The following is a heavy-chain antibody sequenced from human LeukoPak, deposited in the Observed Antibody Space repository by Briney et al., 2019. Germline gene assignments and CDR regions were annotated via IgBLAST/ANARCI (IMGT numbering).Heavy chain of an antibody. Sequence: GGSLRLSCAASGFTFSSYAMHWVRQAPGKGLEYVSAISNNGGSTYYANSVKGRFTISRDNSKNTLYLQMGSLRAEDMAVYYCARGHFDWLLYLDYWGQGTLVTVSS. D-gene: IGHD3-9*01. V-gene: IGHV3-64*01. CDR2: ISNNGGST. CDR3: ARGHFDWLLYLDY. CDR1: GFTFSSYA. J-gene: IGHJ4*02.